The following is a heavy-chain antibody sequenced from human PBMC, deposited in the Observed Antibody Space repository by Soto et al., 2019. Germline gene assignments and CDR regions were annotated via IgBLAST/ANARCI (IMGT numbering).Heavy chain of an antibody. CDR2: ISYDGSST. Sequence: QVQLVESGGGVVQPGRSLRISCAASGFSFSNYAMEWVRQAPGEGLEWVAFISYDGSSTYYADSVKGRFTISRDNSRNTIYLQMNSLRAEDTAVYYCARPLAKYCTGGRCYGLDYWGQGTLVTVSS. D-gene: IGHD2-15*01. CDR1: GFSFSNYA. CDR3: ARPLAKYCTGGRCYGLDY. V-gene: IGHV3-30-3*01. J-gene: IGHJ4*02.